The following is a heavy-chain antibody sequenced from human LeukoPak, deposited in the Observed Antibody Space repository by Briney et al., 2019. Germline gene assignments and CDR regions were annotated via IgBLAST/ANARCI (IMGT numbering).Heavy chain of an antibody. CDR3: ASRNVDTAMVSLPNDAFDI. CDR2: ISYDGSNK. V-gene: IGHV3-30-3*01. D-gene: IGHD5-18*01. J-gene: IGHJ3*02. Sequence: GRSLRLSCAASVFTLSSYAMHWVRQAPGKGLEWVAVISYDGSNKYYADSVKGRFTISRDNSKNTLYLQMNSLRAEDTAVYYCASRNVDTAMVSLPNDAFDIWGQGTMVTVSS. CDR1: VFTLSSYA.